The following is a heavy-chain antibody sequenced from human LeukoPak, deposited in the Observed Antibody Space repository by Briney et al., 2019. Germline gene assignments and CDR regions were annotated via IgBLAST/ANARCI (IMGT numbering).Heavy chain of an antibody. CDR3: ARDRGGGAAGAYYYYYMDV. CDR2: TYYRSKWYN. Sequence: SQTLSLTCAISGDSVSSNSAAWNWIRQSPSRGLEGLGRTYYRSKWYNDYAVSVKSRITINPDTSKNHFSLQLNSVTPEDTAVYYCARDRGGGAAGAYYYYYMDVWGKGTTVTISS. D-gene: IGHD6-13*01. J-gene: IGHJ6*03. CDR1: GDSVSSNSAA. V-gene: IGHV6-1*01.